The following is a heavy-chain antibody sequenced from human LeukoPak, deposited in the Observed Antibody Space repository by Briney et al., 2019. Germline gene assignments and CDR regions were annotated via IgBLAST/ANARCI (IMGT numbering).Heavy chain of an antibody. CDR2: INYSGST. CDR1: GGSITNSY. V-gene: IGHV4-59*01. CDR3: ARDPLSTNDFDI. J-gene: IGHJ3*02. D-gene: IGHD1-1*01. Sequence: SETLSLTCTVSGGSITNSYWSWIRQSPGKGLEWIGYINYSGSTNYNPSLKSRVTISVDTSKNQFSLKLSSVTAADTAVYFCARDPLSTNDFDIWGQGTMVTVSS.